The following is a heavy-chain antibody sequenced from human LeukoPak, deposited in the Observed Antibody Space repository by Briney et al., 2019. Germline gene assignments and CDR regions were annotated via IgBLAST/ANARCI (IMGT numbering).Heavy chain of an antibody. CDR2: IYTSGST. CDR3: ARDRVGCSSTSCYSWFDP. CDR1: GGSISSYY. Sequence: PSETLSLTCTVSGGSISSYYWSWIRQPAGKGLEWIGRIYTSGSTNYNPSLKSRVTMSVDTSKNQFSLKLRSVTAADTAVYYCARDRVGCSSTSCYSWFDPWGQGTLVTVSS. D-gene: IGHD2-2*01. V-gene: IGHV4-4*07. J-gene: IGHJ5*02.